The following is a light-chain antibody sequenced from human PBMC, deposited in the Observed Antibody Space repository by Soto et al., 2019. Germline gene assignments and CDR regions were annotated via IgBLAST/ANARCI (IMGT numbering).Light chain of an antibody. CDR2: AAS. J-gene: IGKJ1*01. CDR1: QGISSY. CDR3: QQYYSYPRT. Sequence: AIRMTQSPSSLSASTGDRVTITCRASQGISSYLAWYQQKPGKAPKLLIYAASTLQGGVPSRFSSSGSGTDFTLTISCLQSEDFATYYCQQYYSYPRTFGQGTKVEIK. V-gene: IGKV1-8*01.